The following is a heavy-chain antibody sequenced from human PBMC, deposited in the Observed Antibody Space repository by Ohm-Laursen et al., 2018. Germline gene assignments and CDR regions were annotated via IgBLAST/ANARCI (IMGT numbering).Heavy chain of an antibody. J-gene: IGHJ4*02. CDR1: GFTFINAW. V-gene: IGHV3-15*01. CDR3: IPHGSHFDD. CDR2: IKSKTDGGTT. D-gene: IGHD5-24*01. Sequence: GSLRLSCSASGFTFINAWLTWVRQAPGKGLEWVGRIKSKTDGGTTDYAAAVKGRFTVSRDDSKRTVYLQMNRLKTEDTAVYYGIPHGSHFDDWGQGTLVTVSS.